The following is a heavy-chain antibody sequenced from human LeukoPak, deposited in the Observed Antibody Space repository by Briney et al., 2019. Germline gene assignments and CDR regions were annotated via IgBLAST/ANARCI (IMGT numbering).Heavy chain of an antibody. Sequence: GGSLRLSCAASGFTFTDAWMSWVRQAPGKGLEWVSAISGSGGSTYYADSVRGRFTISRDNSKNTLYLQMNSLRAEDTAVYYCARRRYSSSWYFDYWGQGTLVTVSS. CDR3: ARRRYSSSWYFDY. J-gene: IGHJ4*02. V-gene: IGHV3-23*01. CDR2: ISGSGGST. CDR1: GFTFTDAW. D-gene: IGHD6-13*01.